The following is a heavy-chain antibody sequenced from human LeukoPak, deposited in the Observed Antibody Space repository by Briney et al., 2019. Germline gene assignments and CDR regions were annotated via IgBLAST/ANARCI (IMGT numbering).Heavy chain of an antibody. J-gene: IGHJ6*03. CDR2: IYPGDSDT. D-gene: IGHD2-8*01. CDR3: ARAKGPNHYYYMDV. CDR1: GYSFTSYW. Sequence: GESLKISCKGSGYSFTSYWIAWVRQMPGKGLEWMGIIYPGDSDTRNSPSFQGLVTMSADKSISTAYLQWSSLKASDTAMYYCARAKGPNHYYYMDVWGKGTTVTVSS. V-gene: IGHV5-51*01.